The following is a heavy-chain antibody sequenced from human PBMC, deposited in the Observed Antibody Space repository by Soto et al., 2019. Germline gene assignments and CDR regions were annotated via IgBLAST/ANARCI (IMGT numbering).Heavy chain of an antibody. D-gene: IGHD6-13*01. CDR2: IYYSGST. CDR3: ARHREQQLVSIDY. V-gene: IGHV4-39*01. J-gene: IGHJ4*02. Sequence: LTGKGLERIGSIYYSGSTYYNPSLKSRVTISADTSKNQFSLKLSSVTAADPAVYYCARHREQQLVSIDYWGQGTLFTVSS.